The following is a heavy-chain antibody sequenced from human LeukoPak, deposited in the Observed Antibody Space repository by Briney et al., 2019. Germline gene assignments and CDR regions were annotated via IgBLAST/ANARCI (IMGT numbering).Heavy chain of an antibody. CDR2: INHSGST. CDR3: ATTMQYHLNWFDP. V-gene: IGHV4-34*01. J-gene: IGHJ5*02. Sequence: SETLSLTCAVYGGSFSGYYWSWIRQPPGKGLEWIGEINHSGSTNYNPSLKSRVTISVDTSKNQFSLKLSSVTAADTAVYYCATTMQYHLNWFDPWGQGTLVTVSS. CDR1: GGSFSGYY. D-gene: IGHD2-2*01.